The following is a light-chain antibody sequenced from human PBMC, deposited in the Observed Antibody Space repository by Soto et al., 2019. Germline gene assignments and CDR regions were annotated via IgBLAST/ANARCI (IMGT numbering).Light chain of an antibody. V-gene: IGLV2-14*01. CDR2: EVS. CDR1: SSGVGGYNY. CDR3: SLYTSSSTYV. J-gene: IGLJ1*01. Sequence: QSALAQPASVSGSPGQSITISCTGTSSGVGGYNYVSWYQQHPGKAPKLMIYEVSNRPSGVSNRFSGSKSGNTASLTISGLQAEDEADYYCSLYTSSSTYVFGTGTKVPS.